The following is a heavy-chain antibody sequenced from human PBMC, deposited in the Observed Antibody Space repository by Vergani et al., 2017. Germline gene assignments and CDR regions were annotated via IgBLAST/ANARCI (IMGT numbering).Heavy chain of an antibody. D-gene: IGHD6-19*01. CDR3: ARGQWLPTLSFDY. V-gene: IGHV1-46*01. Sequence: QVQVVQSGAEVKKSGASLKVSCKTSGYTFSNYYMHWVRQAPGQGLEWMGIINPSGGHTNYAQKFQGRVTMTRDTSTSTVYMELSSLRSDDTAVYYCARGQWLPTLSFDYWSQGTLVTVSS. CDR1: GYTFSNYY. J-gene: IGHJ4*02. CDR2: INPSGGHT.